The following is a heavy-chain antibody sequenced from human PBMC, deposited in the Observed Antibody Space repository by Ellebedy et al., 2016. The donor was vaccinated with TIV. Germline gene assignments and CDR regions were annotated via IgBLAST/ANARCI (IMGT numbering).Heavy chain of an antibody. Sequence: ASVKVSCXASGYTFTSYYLHWVRQAPGQGLEWMGVINPSGGSTTYAQNFQGRVTMTRDTSTSTVYMDLSSLRSEDTAVYYCAREVEYYDISVWGQGTTVTVSS. V-gene: IGHV1-46*01. CDR2: INPSGGST. CDR1: GYTFTSYY. J-gene: IGHJ6*02. CDR3: AREVEYYDISV. D-gene: IGHD3-9*01.